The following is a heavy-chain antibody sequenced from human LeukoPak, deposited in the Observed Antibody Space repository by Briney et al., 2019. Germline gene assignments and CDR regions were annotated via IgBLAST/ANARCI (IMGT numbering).Heavy chain of an antibody. CDR3: ARVSSSWYHYFDY. Sequence: PGGSLRLSCAASGSTVSSNYMSWVRHAPGKGLEWVSVIYSGGSTYYADSVKGRFTISRDNSKNTLYLQMNSLRAEDTAVYYCARVSSSWYHYFDYWGQGTLVTVSS. D-gene: IGHD6-13*01. V-gene: IGHV3-66*01. J-gene: IGHJ4*02. CDR1: GSTVSSNY. CDR2: IYSGGST.